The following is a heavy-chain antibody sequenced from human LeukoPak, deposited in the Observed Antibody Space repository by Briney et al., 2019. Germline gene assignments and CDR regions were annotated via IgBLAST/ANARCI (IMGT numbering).Heavy chain of an antibody. J-gene: IGHJ4*02. Sequence: GGSLRLSCAASGFTFSSYAMSWVRQAPGKGLEWVSAISGSGGSTYYADSVRGRFTIARDNSKNTLYLQMNSLRAEDTAVYYCARQRGDILTGYYMPRGFDYWGQGTLVTVSS. D-gene: IGHD3-9*01. V-gene: IGHV3-23*01. CDR3: ARQRGDILTGYYMPRGFDY. CDR2: ISGSGGST. CDR1: GFTFSSYA.